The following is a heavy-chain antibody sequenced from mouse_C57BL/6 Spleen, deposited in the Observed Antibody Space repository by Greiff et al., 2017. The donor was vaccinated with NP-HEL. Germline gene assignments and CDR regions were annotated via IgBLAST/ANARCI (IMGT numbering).Heavy chain of an antibody. CDR1: GYAFSSYW. Sequence: QVQLQQSGAELVKPGASVKISCKASGYAFSSYWMNWVKQRPGKGLEWIGQIYPGDGDTNYNGKFKGKATLTADKSSSTAYMQLSSLTSEDSAVYFCAPHYYGSSYWYFDVWGTGTTVTVSS. J-gene: IGHJ1*03. V-gene: IGHV1-80*01. CDR3: APHYYGSSYWYFDV. CDR2: IYPGDGDT. D-gene: IGHD1-1*01.